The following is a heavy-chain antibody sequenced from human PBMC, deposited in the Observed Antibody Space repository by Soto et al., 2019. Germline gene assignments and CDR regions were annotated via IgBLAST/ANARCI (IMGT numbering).Heavy chain of an antibody. CDR1: GYSFVTSG. Sequence: QVKLVQSGTEVKKPGASIKVSCKASGYSFVTSGMTWVRQAPGQGLEWMGWISVYNGNTNYDQKLQDRVTMTTDTYTNTAYLEVRNLRSDDTAVYYCARAGQYYDASGYADWGQGTLVTVSS. D-gene: IGHD3-22*01. CDR2: ISVYNGNT. J-gene: IGHJ4*02. V-gene: IGHV1-18*01. CDR3: ARAGQYYDASGYAD.